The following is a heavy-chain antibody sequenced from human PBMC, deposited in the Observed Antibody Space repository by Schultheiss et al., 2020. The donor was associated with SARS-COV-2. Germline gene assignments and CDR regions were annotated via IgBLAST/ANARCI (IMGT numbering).Heavy chain of an antibody. J-gene: IGHJ3*02. D-gene: IGHD3-22*01. Sequence: SETLSLTCTVSGGSISSYYWSWIRQHPGKGLEWIGYIYYSGSTNYNPSPKSRVTISVDTSKNQFSLKLSTVTAADTAVYYCARGSYDSSGYDAFDIWGQGTMVTVSS. CDR1: GGSISSYY. CDR3: ARGSYDSSGYDAFDI. CDR2: IYYSGST. V-gene: IGHV4-59*12.